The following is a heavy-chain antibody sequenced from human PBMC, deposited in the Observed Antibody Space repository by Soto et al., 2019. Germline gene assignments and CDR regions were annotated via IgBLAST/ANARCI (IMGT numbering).Heavy chain of an antibody. CDR3: AKDTRDGDYVRWFDS. D-gene: IGHD4-17*01. CDR1: GFTFSSYA. CDR2: ITGSGGRT. Sequence: EVHLLESGGGLVQPGGSLILSCAASGFTFSSYAMTWVRQAPGRGLEGVSGITGSGGRTYYADAVKGRFTISRDNSKSTLSRQMNSLRAEDTAVYYCAKDTRDGDYVRWFDSWGQGTLVTVSS. J-gene: IGHJ5*01. V-gene: IGHV3-23*01.